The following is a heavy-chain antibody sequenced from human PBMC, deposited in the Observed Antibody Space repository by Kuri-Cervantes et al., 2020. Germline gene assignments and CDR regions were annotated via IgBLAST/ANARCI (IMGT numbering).Heavy chain of an antibody. D-gene: IGHD1-1*01. V-gene: IGHV3-7*01. CDR3: ANNWNLDN. J-gene: IGHJ4*02. Sequence: GGSLRLSCAASGFTFSSYWMSWVRQAPGKGLEWVAIIKQDGSARYYADSVKGRFTISRDNVKNSLYLQVSSPRAEDTAVYYCANNWNLDNWGQGTLVTVSS. CDR2: IKQDGSAR. CDR1: GFTFSSYW.